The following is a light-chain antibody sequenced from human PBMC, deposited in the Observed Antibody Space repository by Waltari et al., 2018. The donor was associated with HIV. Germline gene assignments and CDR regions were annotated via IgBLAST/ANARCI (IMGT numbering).Light chain of an antibody. Sequence: QSALTQPASVSGSPGQSIPISCTGTSSDVGGYHYVSWYHQHPGKAPKLMIYEVSKRPSGVSNRFAGSKSGNTASLTISGLQAEDEADYYCSSYTSSSTSYVFGTGTKVTVL. J-gene: IGLJ1*01. CDR1: SSDVGGYHY. CDR2: EVS. CDR3: SSYTSSSTSYV. V-gene: IGLV2-14*01.